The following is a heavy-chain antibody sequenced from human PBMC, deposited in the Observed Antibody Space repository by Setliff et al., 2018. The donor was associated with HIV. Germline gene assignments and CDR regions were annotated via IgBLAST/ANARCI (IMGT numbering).Heavy chain of an antibody. D-gene: IGHD3-22*01. J-gene: IGHJ3*02. V-gene: IGHV1-69*10. CDR1: GGTFTSFA. CDR3: ARGATYYYASSGYYSLLADAFDI. CDR2: IIAILGIT. Sequence: SVKVSCKASGGTFTSFALSWVRQAPGQGLEWMGGIIAILGITNYAQRFQCRVTITADKSTSTAYMELSSLRSEDTAVYYCARGATYYYASSGYYSLLADAFDIWGQGTMVTVSS.